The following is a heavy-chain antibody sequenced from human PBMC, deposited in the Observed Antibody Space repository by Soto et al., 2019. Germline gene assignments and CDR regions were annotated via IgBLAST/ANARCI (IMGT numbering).Heavy chain of an antibody. D-gene: IGHD3-3*01. CDR2: IIPIFGTA. Sequence: QVQLVQSGAEVKKPGSSVKVSCKASGGTFSSYAISWVRQAPGQGLEWMGGIIPIFGTANYAQKFQGRVTITADESTSTAYMELSSVRSEDTAVYYCARVPTYYDFWSGPYGMDVSGQGTTVTVSS. CDR3: ARVPTYYDFWSGPYGMDV. J-gene: IGHJ6*02. V-gene: IGHV1-69*01. CDR1: GGTFSSYA.